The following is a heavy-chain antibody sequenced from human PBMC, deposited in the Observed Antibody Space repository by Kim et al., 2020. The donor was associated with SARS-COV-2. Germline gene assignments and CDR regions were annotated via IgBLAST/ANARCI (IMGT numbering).Heavy chain of an antibody. Sequence: GGSLRLSCAASGFTFSSYAMHWVRQAPGKGLEWVAVISYDGSNKYYADSVKGRFTISRDNSKNTLYLQMNSLRAEDTAVYYCARSDIAAAVHFDYWGQGT. CDR3: ARSDIAAAVHFDY. CDR1: GFTFSSYA. V-gene: IGHV3-30-3*01. D-gene: IGHD6-13*01. CDR2: ISYDGSNK. J-gene: IGHJ4*02.